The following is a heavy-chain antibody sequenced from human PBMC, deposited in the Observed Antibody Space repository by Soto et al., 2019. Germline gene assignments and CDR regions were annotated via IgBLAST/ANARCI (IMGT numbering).Heavy chain of an antibody. V-gene: IGHV3-23*01. CDR1: GFTFSSSA. CDR3: AKDQHGTYGDFDY. J-gene: IGHJ4*02. D-gene: IGHD3-10*01. Sequence: AGGSLRLSCAASGFTFSSSAMSWVRQAPGKGLEWVSAISGSSASTFYADSVKGRFTISRDNSKNTLYLQMNSLRAEDTALYYCAKDQHGTYGDFDYWGQGTLVTVSS. CDR2: ISGSSAST.